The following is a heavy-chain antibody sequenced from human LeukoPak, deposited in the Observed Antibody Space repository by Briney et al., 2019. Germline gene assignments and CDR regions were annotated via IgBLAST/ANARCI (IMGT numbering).Heavy chain of an antibody. CDR2: ISSSSYI. V-gene: IGHV3-21*01. CDR3: ARSGDGYNYPDY. CDR1: GFTFSSYS. J-gene: IGHJ4*02. Sequence: PGGSLRLSCAASGFTFSSYSMNWVRQAPGKGLEWVSSISSSSYIYYADSVKGRFTISRDNAKNSLYLQMNSLRAEDTAVYYCARSGDGYNYPDYWGQGTLVTVSS. D-gene: IGHD5-24*01.